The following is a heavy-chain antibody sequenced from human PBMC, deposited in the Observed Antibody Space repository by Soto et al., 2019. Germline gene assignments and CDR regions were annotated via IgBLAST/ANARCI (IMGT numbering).Heavy chain of an antibody. CDR2: INGDGRTI. D-gene: IGHD5-12*01. V-gene: IGHV3-74*01. J-gene: IGHJ4*01. CDR3: VRWPGY. CDR1: GFGFTWDG. Sequence: EVQLVESGGGLVQPGGSLRLSCAASGFGFTWDGMHWVRQAPGKGLVWVSRINGDGRTINYADSVKGRFTISRDNAKNTVYLQMNSLRVEDTAMYFCVRWPGYWGQGTLVTVSS.